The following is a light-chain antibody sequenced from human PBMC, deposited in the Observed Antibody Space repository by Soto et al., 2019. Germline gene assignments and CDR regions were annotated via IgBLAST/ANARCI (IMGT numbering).Light chain of an antibody. V-gene: IGLV1-47*01. CDR3: AVWDDRLSGPHWE. J-gene: IGLJ3*02. Sequence: QSVLTQPSSASGTPGQRVTISCSGSSSNVGSNYVYWYQQLPGTAPKLLIYRDDQRPSGVPDRFSGSKSATSASLAIGGLRSEDEADYFCAVWDDRLSGPHWEFGGGTKLTVL. CDR2: RDD. CDR1: SSNVGSNY.